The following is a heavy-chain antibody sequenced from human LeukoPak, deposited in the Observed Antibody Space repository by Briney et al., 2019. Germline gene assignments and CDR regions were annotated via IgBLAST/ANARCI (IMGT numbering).Heavy chain of an antibody. D-gene: IGHD2-8*01. CDR3: ARAGRCRAPFGY. J-gene: IGHJ4*02. V-gene: IGHV3-30-3*01. CDR1: GFTFSSYA. CDR2: ISHDGNNK. Sequence: AGGSLRLSCAASGFTFSSYAMHWVRQAPGKGLEWVAVISHDGNNKYNADSVQGRFTISRDNAKNSLYLQMNSLRAEDTAVYYCARAGRCRAPFGYWGQGTLVTVSS.